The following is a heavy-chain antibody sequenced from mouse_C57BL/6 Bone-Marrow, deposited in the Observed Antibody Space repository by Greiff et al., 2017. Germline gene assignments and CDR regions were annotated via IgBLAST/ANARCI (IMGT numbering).Heavy chain of an antibody. V-gene: IGHV5-6*01. Sequence: EVQLQESGGDLVKPGGSLKLSCAASGFTFSSYGMSWVRQTPDKRLEWVATISSGGSYTYYPDSVKGRFTISRDNAKNTLYLQMSSLKSEDTAMYYCARHSLGHYFDYWGQGTTLTVSS. CDR1: GFTFSSYG. CDR3: ARHSLGHYFDY. CDR2: ISSGGSYT. D-gene: IGHD1-2*01. J-gene: IGHJ2*01.